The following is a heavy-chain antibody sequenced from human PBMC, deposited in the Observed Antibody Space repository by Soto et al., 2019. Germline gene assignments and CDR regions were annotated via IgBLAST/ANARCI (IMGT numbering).Heavy chain of an antibody. Sequence: GSLKLSCAACGLTFSSHTMNWVRQNPGKGLEWISYITSTSSTKNYADSVKGRFTISRDNANNSLYLQMNSLRDEDTAVYYCARRITMVRGPYYYYAMGVWGQGTTVTVSS. CDR2: ITSTSSTK. CDR1: GLTFSSHT. D-gene: IGHD3-10*01. CDR3: ARRITMVRGPYYYYAMGV. V-gene: IGHV3-48*02. J-gene: IGHJ6*02.